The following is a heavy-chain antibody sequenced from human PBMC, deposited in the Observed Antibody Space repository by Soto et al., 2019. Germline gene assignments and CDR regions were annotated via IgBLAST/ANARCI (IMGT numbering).Heavy chain of an antibody. D-gene: IGHD6-13*01. CDR1: GGSISSYY. Sequence: SETLSLTCTVSGGSISSYYWSWIRQPPGKGLEWIGYIYYSGSTNYNPSLKSRVTISVDTSKNQFSLKLSSVTAADTAVYYCARVRYSSSWYFDYWGQGTPVTVSS. CDR2: IYYSGST. V-gene: IGHV4-59*08. J-gene: IGHJ4*02. CDR3: ARVRYSSSWYFDY.